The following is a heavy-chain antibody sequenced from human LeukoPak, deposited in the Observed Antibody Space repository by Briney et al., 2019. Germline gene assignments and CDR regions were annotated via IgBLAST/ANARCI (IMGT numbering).Heavy chain of an antibody. V-gene: IGHV4-31*03. J-gene: IGHJ5*02. D-gene: IGHD6-13*01. CDR2: IYYSGST. CDR1: GGSISSGGYY. Sequence: SQTLSLTCNVSGGSISSGGYYWSWIRQHPGKGLEWIGYIYYSGSTYYNPSLKSRVTISVDTSKNQFSLKLSSVTAADTAVYYCARDQTSSSSAPTYNWFDPWGQGTLVTVSS. CDR3: ARDQTSSSSAPTYNWFDP.